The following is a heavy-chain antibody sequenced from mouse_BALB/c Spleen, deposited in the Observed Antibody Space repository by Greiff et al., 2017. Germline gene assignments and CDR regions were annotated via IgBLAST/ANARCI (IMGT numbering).Heavy chain of an antibody. CDR2: ISYSGST. CDR3: ARDLLDYGDEPTFAY. CDR1: GYSITSDYA. V-gene: IGHV3-2*02. D-gene: IGHD2-4*01. Sequence: EVQLVESGPGLVKPSQSLSLTCTVTGYSITSDYAWNWIRQFPGNKLEWMGYISYSGSTSYNPSLKSRISITRDTSKNQFFLQLNSVTTEDTATYYCARDLLDYGDEPTFAYWGQGTLVTVSA. J-gene: IGHJ3*01.